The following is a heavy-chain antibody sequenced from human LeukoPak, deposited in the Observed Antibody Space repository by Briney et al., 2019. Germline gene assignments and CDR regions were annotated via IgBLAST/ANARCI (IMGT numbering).Heavy chain of an antibody. CDR1: GYTFTGYY. CDR3: ARQMDTAMADFDY. D-gene: IGHD5-18*01. V-gene: IGHV1-2*06. CDR2: INPNSGGT. Sequence: ASVKVSCKASGYTFTGYYMHWVRQAPGQGLEWMGRINPNSGGTNYAQKFQGRVTMTRDTSISTAYMELSRLRSDDTAVYYCARQMDTAMADFDYWGQGTLVTVSP. J-gene: IGHJ4*02.